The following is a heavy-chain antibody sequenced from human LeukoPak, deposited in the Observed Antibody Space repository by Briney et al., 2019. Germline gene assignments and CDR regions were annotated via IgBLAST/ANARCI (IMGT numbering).Heavy chain of an antibody. V-gene: IGHV4-34*01. J-gene: IGHJ4*02. D-gene: IGHD3-10*01. Sequence: KPSETLSLTCAVYGGSFSGYYWSWIRQPPGKGLEWIGEINHSGSTNYNPSLKSRVTISVDTSKNQFSLKLSSVTAADTAVYYCARRRSLTYYYGSGSYYNFDYWGQGTLATVSS. CDR2: INHSGST. CDR1: GGSFSGYY. CDR3: ARRRSLTYYYGSGSYYNFDY.